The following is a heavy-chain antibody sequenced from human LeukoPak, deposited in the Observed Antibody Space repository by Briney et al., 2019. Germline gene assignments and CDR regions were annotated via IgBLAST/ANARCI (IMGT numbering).Heavy chain of an antibody. J-gene: IGHJ4*02. CDR1: GGSISSYY. V-gene: IGHV4-59*01. Sequence: SETLSLTCTVSGGSISSYYWSWIRQPPGKGPEWIGYIYYSGSTNYNPSLKSRVTIPVDTSKNQFSLKLSSVTAADTAVYYCARGLGYCSGGSCYHPFDYWGQGTLVTVSS. CDR2: IYYSGST. CDR3: ARGLGYCSGGSCYHPFDY. D-gene: IGHD2-15*01.